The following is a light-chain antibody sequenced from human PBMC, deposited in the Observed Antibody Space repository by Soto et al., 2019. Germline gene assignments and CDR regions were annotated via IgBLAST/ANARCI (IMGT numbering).Light chain of an antibody. V-gene: IGKV1-39*01. Sequence: IQMTQSPSSLSASVGDRVTITCRASQGISTYLNWYQQKPGKAPKLLIYAASSLQSGVPSRFSGNGSETDFTLTISSLQPEDFATYSCQQSYSTTWTFGQGTKVDIK. CDR2: AAS. J-gene: IGKJ1*01. CDR1: QGISTY. CDR3: QQSYSTTWT.